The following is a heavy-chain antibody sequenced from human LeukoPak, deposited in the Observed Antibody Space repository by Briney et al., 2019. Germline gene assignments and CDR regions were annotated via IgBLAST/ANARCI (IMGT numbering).Heavy chain of an antibody. CDR3: ARGGSRSYTSSTLDY. CDR2: ISYSGST. Sequence: PSETLSLTCSVSGGSITVYYWNWLRQSPGKGLEWIGSISYSGSTNYNPSLTSRVTISIDTSKNRFSLKVSSVIAADTAMYYCARGGSRSYTSSTLDYWGQGTLVTVSS. J-gene: IGHJ4*02. CDR1: GGSITVYY. V-gene: IGHV4-59*12. D-gene: IGHD6-6*01.